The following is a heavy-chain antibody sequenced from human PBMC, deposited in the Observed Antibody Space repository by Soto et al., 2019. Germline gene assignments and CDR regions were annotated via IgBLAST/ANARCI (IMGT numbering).Heavy chain of an antibody. CDR1: GGSISSYY. CDR3: ARDRSLDY. J-gene: IGHJ4*02. CDR2: IYYSGST. Sequence: XXTLSLPCTVSGGSISSYYWSWIRQPPGKGLEWIGYIYYSGSTNYNPSLKSRVTISVDTSKNQFSLKLSSVTAADTAVYYCARDRSLDYWGQGTLVTVSS. V-gene: IGHV4-59*01.